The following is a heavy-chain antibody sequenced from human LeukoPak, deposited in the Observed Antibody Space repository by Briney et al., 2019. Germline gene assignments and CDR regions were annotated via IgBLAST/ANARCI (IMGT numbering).Heavy chain of an antibody. CDR3: ARGSEWELLSCDF. CDR2: ISTSSSYI. Sequence: GGSLRLSCAASGFTFSSYSMNWVRQAPGKGLEWVSSISTSSSYIYYADSVKGRFTISRDNARNSLYLQMNSLRAEDTAVYYCARGSEWELLSCDFWGQGTVVTVSS. CDR1: GFTFSSYS. V-gene: IGHV3-21*01. D-gene: IGHD1-26*01. J-gene: IGHJ4*02.